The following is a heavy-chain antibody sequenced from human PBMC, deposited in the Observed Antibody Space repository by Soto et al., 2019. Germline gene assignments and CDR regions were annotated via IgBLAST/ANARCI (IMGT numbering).Heavy chain of an antibody. CDR2: IWYDGSNK. J-gene: IGHJ5*02. CDR1: GFTFSSYG. D-gene: IGHD1-7*01. V-gene: IGHV3-33*01. CDR3: ARDYPPAITGTTFFSWFDP. Sequence: QVQLVESGGGVVQPGRSLRLSCAASGFTFSSYGMHWVRQAPGKGLEWVAVIWYDGSNKYYADSVKGRFTISRDNSKNTLYLQMNSLRAEDTAVYYCARDYPPAITGTTFFSWFDPWGQGTLVTVSS.